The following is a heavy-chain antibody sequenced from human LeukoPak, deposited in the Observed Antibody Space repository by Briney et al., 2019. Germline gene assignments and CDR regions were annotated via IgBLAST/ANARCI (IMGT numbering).Heavy chain of an antibody. CDR3: ATSRVFDY. D-gene: IGHD3-16*01. J-gene: IGHJ4*02. CDR1: GFTFSDHF. V-gene: IGHV3-11*04. CDR2: INSKGDNI. Sequence: GGSLRLSCVGSGFTFSDHFMSWIRQVPGKAPEWLSYINSKGDNILYRDSVKGRFTISRDNAENSLYLQMNSLKAEDTAVYYCATSRVFDYWGQGALVIVSS.